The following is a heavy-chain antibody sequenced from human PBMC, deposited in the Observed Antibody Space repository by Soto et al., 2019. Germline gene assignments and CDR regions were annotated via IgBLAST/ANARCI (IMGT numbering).Heavy chain of an antibody. J-gene: IGHJ3*02. CDR1: RFTFSSYS. Sequence: PGGSLRLSCAASRFTFSSYSMHWLRQAPGKGLEWVAIISYDGTNKYYTDSVKGRFTISRDNSKNTLHLQMNSLRPEDTAVYYCARDRGSSGWSDAFDIWGQGTMVTVSS. CDR3: ARDRGSSGWSDAFDI. D-gene: IGHD6-19*01. V-gene: IGHV3-30-3*01. CDR2: ISYDGTNK.